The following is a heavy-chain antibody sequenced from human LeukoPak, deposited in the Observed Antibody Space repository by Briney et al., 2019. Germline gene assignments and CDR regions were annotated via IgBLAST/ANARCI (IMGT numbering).Heavy chain of an antibody. D-gene: IGHD6-19*01. J-gene: IGHJ4*02. CDR3: ASSIAVGAWLFDY. Sequence: SETLSLTCTVSGGSISSYYWSWIRQPPGKGLEWIGYIYYSGSTNYNPSLKSRVTISVDTSKNQFSLKLSPVTAADTAVYYCASSIAVGAWLFDYWGQGTLVTVSS. V-gene: IGHV4-59*01. CDR2: IYYSGST. CDR1: GGSISSYY.